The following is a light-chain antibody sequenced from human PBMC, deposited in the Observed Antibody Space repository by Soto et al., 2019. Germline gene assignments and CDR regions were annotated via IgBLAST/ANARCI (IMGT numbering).Light chain of an antibody. Sequence: DIEMISSPSTLSAYVGDTVTITCRASQTVSSWLAWYQQKPGKAPKLLVYRGSSLQMGVPSRFSGSGSGTEFTLTISSLQPDDFATYYCQQYNSFWTFGQGTKVDIK. V-gene: IGKV1-5*03. J-gene: IGKJ1*01. CDR1: QTVSSW. CDR2: RGS. CDR3: QQYNSFWT.